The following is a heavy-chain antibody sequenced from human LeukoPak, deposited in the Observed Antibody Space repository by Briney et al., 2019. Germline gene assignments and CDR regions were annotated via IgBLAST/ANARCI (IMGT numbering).Heavy chain of an antibody. CDR1: GYTFNTYG. D-gene: IGHD3-22*01. CDR2: ISAYNGDT. CDR3: AREGSLHDSGNHYLSWFDP. V-gene: IGHV1-18*01. Sequence: ASVKVSCKTSGYTFNTYGIAWVRQAPGQGLEWMGWISAYNGDTNYARNVQDRVTMTTDTSTTTAYMELRSLRFDDTAVYYCAREGSLHDSGNHYLSWFDPWGQGTLVTVSS. J-gene: IGHJ5*02.